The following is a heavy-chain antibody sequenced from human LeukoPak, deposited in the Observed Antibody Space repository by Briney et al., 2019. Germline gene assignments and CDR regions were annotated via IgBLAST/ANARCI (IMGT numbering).Heavy chain of an antibody. CDR1: GYSISSGYF. D-gene: IGHD3-3*01. V-gene: IGHV4-38-2*02. J-gene: IGHJ4*02. Sequence: PSETLSLTCTVSGYSISSGYFWGWFRQPPGKGLEWIGSIYHSGVTYYNPALKSRVTISVDTSKNQFSLKLSSVTAADTAVYYCARPTIFGVVADYWGQGTLVTVSS. CDR2: IYHSGVT. CDR3: ARPTIFGVVADY.